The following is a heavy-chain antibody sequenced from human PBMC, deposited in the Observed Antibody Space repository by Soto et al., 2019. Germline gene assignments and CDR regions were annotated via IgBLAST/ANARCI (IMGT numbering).Heavy chain of an antibody. J-gene: IGHJ4*02. Sequence: PGGSLRLSCAASGFTASSNYMSWVRQAPGKGLEWVSVIYSGGSTYYADSVKGRFTISRDNSKNTLYLQMNSLRAEDTAVYYCARVRLYYDFWSGPGEFDHWGQGTLVTVSS. CDR3: ARVRLYYDFWSGPGEFDH. V-gene: IGHV3-66*01. CDR2: IYSGGST. CDR1: GFTASSNY. D-gene: IGHD3-3*01.